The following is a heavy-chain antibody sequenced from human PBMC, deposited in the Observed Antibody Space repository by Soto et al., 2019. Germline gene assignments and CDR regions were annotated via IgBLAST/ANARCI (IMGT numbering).Heavy chain of an antibody. CDR3: ARDGANWGSGNDAFDI. J-gene: IGHJ3*02. CDR2: INHSGST. CDR1: GGSFSGYY. Sequence: SETLSLTCAVYGGSFSGYYWSWIRQPPGKGLEWIGEINHSGSTNYNPSLKSRVTISVDTSKNQFSLKVSSVTAADAAVYYCARDGANWGSGNDAFDIWGQGTMVTVSS. V-gene: IGHV4-34*01. D-gene: IGHD7-27*01.